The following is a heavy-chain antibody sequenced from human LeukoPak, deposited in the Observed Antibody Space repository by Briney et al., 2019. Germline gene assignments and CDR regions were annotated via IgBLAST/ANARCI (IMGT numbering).Heavy chain of an antibody. J-gene: IGHJ3*02. CDR3: ARDGDSSGWYESVAFDI. D-gene: IGHD6-19*01. CDR2: INPNSGGT. Sequence: GASVKVSCKASGGTFSSYAISWVRQAPGQGLEWMGWINPNSGGTNYAQKFQGRVTMTRDTSISTAYMELSRLRSDDTAVYYCARDGDSSGWYESVAFDIWGQGTMVTVSS. CDR1: GGTFSSYA. V-gene: IGHV1-2*02.